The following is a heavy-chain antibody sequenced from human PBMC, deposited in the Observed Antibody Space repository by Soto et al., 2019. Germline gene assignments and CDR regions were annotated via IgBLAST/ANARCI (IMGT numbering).Heavy chain of an antibody. D-gene: IGHD4-17*01. J-gene: IGHJ4*02. Sequence: QVQLVQSGAEVKKPGSSVKVSCKASGGPFSSYAITWVRQAPGHGLEWMGGIIPLFDTPNYAQRFQGRVTITADESTSTSYMELSGLISADTAVYYCALSYGSYHYGAYWGQGALVTVSS. CDR1: GGPFSSYA. V-gene: IGHV1-69*01. CDR2: IIPLFDTP. CDR3: ALSYGSYHYGAY.